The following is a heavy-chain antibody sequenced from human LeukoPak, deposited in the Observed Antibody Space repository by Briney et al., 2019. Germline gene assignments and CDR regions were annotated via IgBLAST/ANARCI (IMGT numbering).Heavy chain of an antibody. V-gene: IGHV1-46*01. Sequence: ASVKVSCKASGYSLTTYCMHWVRQAPGQGLEWMAIINPSGGGTKYAQKFQGRVTMTRDTPTNTVYMELSSLRTEDTADYYCASVYLYGMDVWGQGTTVTVSS. CDR2: INPSGGGT. CDR3: ASVYLYGMDV. J-gene: IGHJ6*02. CDR1: GYSLTTYC. D-gene: IGHD2-8*01.